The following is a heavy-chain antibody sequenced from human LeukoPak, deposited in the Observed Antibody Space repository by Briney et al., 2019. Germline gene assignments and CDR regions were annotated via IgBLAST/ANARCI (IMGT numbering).Heavy chain of an antibody. J-gene: IGHJ3*02. Sequence: SETLSLTCTVSGGSIKSYYWNWIRQPPGKGLELIGYIYYSGSPTYNPSLKSRVTISVDTSKNQFSLKLSSVTAADTAVYYCARTAMVSNGAFDIWGQGTMVTVSS. CDR3: ARTAMVSNGAFDI. V-gene: IGHV4-59*08. D-gene: IGHD5-18*01. CDR1: GGSIKSYY. CDR2: IYYSGSP.